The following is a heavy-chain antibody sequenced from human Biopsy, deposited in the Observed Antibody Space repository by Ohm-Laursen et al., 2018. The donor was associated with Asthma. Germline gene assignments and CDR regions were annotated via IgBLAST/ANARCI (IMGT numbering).Heavy chain of an antibody. D-gene: IGHD2-21*01. CDR1: GFTFSSYG. CDR2: ISWNSGSI. V-gene: IGHV3-9*01. CDR3: AKATLGDIGKDY. J-gene: IGHJ4*02. Sequence: SLRLSCAASGFTFSSYGMHWVRQAPGKGLEWVSGISWNSGSIGYADSVKGRFTTSRDNAKNSLYLQMNSLRVEDTALYYCAKATLGDIGKDYWGQGTLATVSS.